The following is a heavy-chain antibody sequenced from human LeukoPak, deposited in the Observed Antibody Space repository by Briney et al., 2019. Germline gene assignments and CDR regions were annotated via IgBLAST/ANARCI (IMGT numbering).Heavy chain of an antibody. CDR2: ISSSGSTI. D-gene: IGHD3-9*01. CDR3: ARVITGGILTGYSYFDY. Sequence: TGGSLRLSCAVAGFTFSSFEMNWVRQVPGKGMEWVSYISSSGSTIYYADSVKGRFTISRDNAKNSLYLQMNSLGAEDTAVYYCARVITGGILTGYSYFDYWGQGTLVTVSS. CDR1: GFTFSSFE. J-gene: IGHJ4*02. V-gene: IGHV3-48*03.